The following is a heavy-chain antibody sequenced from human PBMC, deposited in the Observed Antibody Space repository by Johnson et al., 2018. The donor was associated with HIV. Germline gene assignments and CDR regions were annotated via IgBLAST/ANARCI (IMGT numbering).Heavy chain of an antibody. CDR2: VNWNGGRT. CDR3: ARDERGNLGWYHAFDI. CDR1: GFTFDDYG. V-gene: IGHV3-20*04. D-gene: IGHD1-7*01. Sequence: VQLVESGGGVVRPGGSLRLSCAASGFTFDDYGMSWVRQTPGKGLEWVSGVNWNGGRTGYADSVKGRFTISRDNAKNSLYLQMNSLRAEDTAVYYCARDERGNLGWYHAFDIWGQGTMVTVSS. J-gene: IGHJ3*02.